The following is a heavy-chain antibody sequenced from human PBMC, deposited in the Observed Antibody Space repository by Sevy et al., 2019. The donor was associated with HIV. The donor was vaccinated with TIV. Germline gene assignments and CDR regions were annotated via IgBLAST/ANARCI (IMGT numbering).Heavy chain of an antibody. CDR3: AKDGLHSGDFEYFQD. Sequence: GGSLRLSCAASGFTFSSYAMTWVRQAPGKGLDWVSSMTGSGSITYYGDSVKGRFTISRDNSKNTLYLQMNNLRVEDTALCYCAKDGLHSGDFEYFQDWGQGTLVTVSS. J-gene: IGHJ1*01. CDR2: MTGSGSIT. V-gene: IGHV3-23*01. CDR1: GFTFSSYA. D-gene: IGHD2-21*02.